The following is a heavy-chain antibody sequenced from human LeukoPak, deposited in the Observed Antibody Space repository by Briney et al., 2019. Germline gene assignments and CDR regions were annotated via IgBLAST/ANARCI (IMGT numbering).Heavy chain of an antibody. CDR3: ARAFRLAMVDY. CDR1: GFTFSDYS. D-gene: IGHD2-2*01. CDR2: ISSSGSTI. J-gene: IGHJ4*02. V-gene: IGHV3-11*01. Sequence: GGSLRLSCAASGFTFSDYSMSWIRQAPGKGLEWVSYISSSGSTIYYADSVKGRFTISRDNAKNSLYLQMNSLRAEDTAVYYCARAFRLAMVDYWGQGTLVTVSS.